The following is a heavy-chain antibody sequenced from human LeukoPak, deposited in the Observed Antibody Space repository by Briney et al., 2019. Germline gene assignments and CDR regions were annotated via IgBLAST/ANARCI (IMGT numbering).Heavy chain of an antibody. D-gene: IGHD6-6*01. CDR3: ARDDGSSPYDY. V-gene: IGHV3-66*02. CDR1: GFTVSSNY. CDR2: IYSGGGT. J-gene: IGHJ4*02. Sequence: GGSLRLSCAASGFTVSSNYMSWIRQAPGKGLVWVSVIYSGGGTYYAGSVKGRFTISRDNSKNTLYLQMNSLRAEDTAVYYCARDDGSSPYDYWGQGTLVTVSS.